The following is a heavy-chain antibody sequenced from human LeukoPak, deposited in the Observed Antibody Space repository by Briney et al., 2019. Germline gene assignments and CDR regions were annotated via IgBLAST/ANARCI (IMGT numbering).Heavy chain of an antibody. J-gene: IGHJ4*02. D-gene: IGHD1-26*01. Sequence: GGSLRLSCVASGFDFNTYEMTWVRQAPGKGLEWVSYIGGTGETIYYADSVKGRFTVSRDNAKNSVYLQMNSLRAEDMAVYYCARDAPYLVGATYFDYWGQGTLVTVSS. CDR3: ARDAPYLVGATYFDY. V-gene: IGHV3-48*03. CDR2: IGGTGETI. CDR1: GFDFNTYE.